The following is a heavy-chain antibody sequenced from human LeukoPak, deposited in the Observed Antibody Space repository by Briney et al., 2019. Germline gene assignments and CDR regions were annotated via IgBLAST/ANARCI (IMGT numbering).Heavy chain of an antibody. CDR3: ARAAPLGYCSGGSCYPFDY. CDR2: IKTDGSQK. V-gene: IGHV3-7*03. Sequence: GGSLRLSCAASGFTFNKYWMTWVRQAPGKGLEWVATIKTDGSQKYYVGSVKGRFSISRDNAKNSLYLQMNSLRAEDTALYHCARAAPLGYCSGGSCYPFDYWGQGTLVTVSS. CDR1: GFTFNKYW. D-gene: IGHD2-15*01. J-gene: IGHJ4*02.